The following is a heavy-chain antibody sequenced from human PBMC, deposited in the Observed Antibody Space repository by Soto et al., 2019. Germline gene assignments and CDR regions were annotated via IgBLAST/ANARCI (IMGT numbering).Heavy chain of an antibody. CDR3: ASSSGHLDH. CDR2: LSGSSSSI. Sequence: DVQLVESGGSLVQPGGSLRLSCTASGFTFSVYSMNWVRQAPGKGLEWVSYLSGSSSSIYYADSVKGRFTISRDNAKNSLYLQMNSLRAEDKAVYYCASSSGHLDHWGQGTLVIVSS. CDR1: GFTFSVYS. J-gene: IGHJ4*02. V-gene: IGHV3-48*01.